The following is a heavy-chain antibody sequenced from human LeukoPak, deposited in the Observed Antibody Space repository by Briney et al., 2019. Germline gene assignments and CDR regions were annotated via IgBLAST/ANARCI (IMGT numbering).Heavy chain of an antibody. CDR1: GFTFGNYA. J-gene: IGHJ1*01. CDR3: ARGGYQFEH. Sequence: PGGSLRLSCTASGFTFGNYAMSWFRQAPGKGLEWIGSIRDKRDGGTTEYAASVKGRFIISRDDSKSIAYLQMDSLKTEDTAVYYCARGGYQFEHWGQGTLVTVSS. CDR2: IRDKRDGGTT. V-gene: IGHV3-49*03. D-gene: IGHD3-16*02.